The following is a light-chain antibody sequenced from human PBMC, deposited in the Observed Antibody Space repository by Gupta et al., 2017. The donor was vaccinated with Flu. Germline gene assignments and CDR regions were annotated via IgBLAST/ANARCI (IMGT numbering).Light chain of an antibody. V-gene: IGKV1-5*03. CDR2: KAS. J-gene: IGKJ4*01. CDR1: QSISNL. Sequence: DIQMTQSPSTLSASVGDRVTITCRASQSISNLLAWYQQKPGKAPKLLIYKASTLESGVPSRFSGSGSGTEFTLTISSLQPDDFATYYCQQGNSYSLTFGGGTKVEIK. CDR3: QQGNSYSLT.